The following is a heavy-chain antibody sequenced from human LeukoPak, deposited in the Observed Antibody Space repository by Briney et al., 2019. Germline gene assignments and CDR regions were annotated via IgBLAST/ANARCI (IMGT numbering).Heavy chain of an antibody. CDR1: GFTFSSYW. D-gene: IGHD6-19*01. J-gene: IGHJ4*02. CDR3: TGDRGSSGWSDY. CDR2: IKSDGSST. Sequence: GGPLRLSCAASGFTFSSYWMHWVRQAPGKGLVWVSRIKSDGSSTYYADSVKGRFTISRDNAKNTLYLQMNSLRAEDTAVYYCTGDRGSSGWSDYWGQGTLVTVSS. V-gene: IGHV3-74*01.